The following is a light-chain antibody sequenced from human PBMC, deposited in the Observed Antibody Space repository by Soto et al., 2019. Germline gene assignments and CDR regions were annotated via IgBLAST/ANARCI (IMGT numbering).Light chain of an antibody. CDR1: SSDVGGYNY. CDR3: RSYAGSNNYV. V-gene: IGLV2-8*01. J-gene: IGLJ1*01. Sequence: QSVLTQQPSAYGSPGQSVTISCTGTSSDVGGYNYVSWYQQHPGKPPKLMIYEVSKRPSGVPDRFSGSKSGNTASLTVSGLQAEDEADYYCRSYAGSNNYVFGTGTRVNV. CDR2: EVS.